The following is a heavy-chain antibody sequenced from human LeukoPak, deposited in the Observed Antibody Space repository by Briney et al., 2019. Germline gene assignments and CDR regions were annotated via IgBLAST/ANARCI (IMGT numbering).Heavy chain of an antibody. V-gene: IGHV4-59*01. J-gene: IGHJ4*02. Sequence: PSETLSLTCTVSGGSISSYYWTWIRQPPGKGLEWIGYIGYSGSTNYNPSLKSRVTISINTSKNQFSLKLSSVTAADTAVYYCARTPGASDYWGQGTLVTVSS. D-gene: IGHD1-14*01. CDR1: GGSISSYY. CDR2: IGYSGST. CDR3: ARTPGASDY.